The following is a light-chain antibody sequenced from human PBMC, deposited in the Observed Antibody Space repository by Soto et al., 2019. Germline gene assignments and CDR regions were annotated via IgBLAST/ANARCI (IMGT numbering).Light chain of an antibody. V-gene: IGLV2-14*01. Sequence: QSVLTQPASVSGSPGQSITISCTGTSSDFGGYNFVSWYQQRPGKAPKLIIYDVSNRPSGVSNRFSGSKSGNTASLTISGLQAEDEADYYCSSYTASSTPFVFGTGTKVTVL. CDR3: SSYTASSTPFV. J-gene: IGLJ1*01. CDR1: SSDFGGYNF. CDR2: DVS.